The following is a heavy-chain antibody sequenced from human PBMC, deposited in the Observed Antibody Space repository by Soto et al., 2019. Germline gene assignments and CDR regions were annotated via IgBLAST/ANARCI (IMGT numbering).Heavy chain of an antibody. D-gene: IGHD2-15*01. Sequence: PSQTLSLTCAISGDSVSSNSAAWNWIRQSPSRGLEWLGRTYYRSKWYNDYAVSVKSRITINPDTSKNQFSLQLNSVTPEDTAVYYCARDLIVSCSGGSCYAPHYYYYYYMDVWGKGTKVTVSS. J-gene: IGHJ6*03. CDR2: TYYRSKWYN. CDR3: ARDLIVSCSGGSCYAPHYYYYYYMDV. V-gene: IGHV6-1*01. CDR1: GDSVSSNSAA.